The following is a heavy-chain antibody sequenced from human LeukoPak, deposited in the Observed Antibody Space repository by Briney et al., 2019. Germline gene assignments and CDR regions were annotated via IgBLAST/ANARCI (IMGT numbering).Heavy chain of an antibody. D-gene: IGHD3-22*01. Sequence: GGSLRLSCAASGFTFSSYAMSWVRQAPGKGLEWVSAISGSGGSTYYADSVKGRFTISRDNSKNTLYLQMNSLRAEDTAVYYCAKVAVLYPKIKIVGGAFDIWGQGTMVTVSS. CDR1: GFTFSSYA. CDR2: ISGSGGST. V-gene: IGHV3-23*01. J-gene: IGHJ3*02. CDR3: AKVAVLYPKIKIVGGAFDI.